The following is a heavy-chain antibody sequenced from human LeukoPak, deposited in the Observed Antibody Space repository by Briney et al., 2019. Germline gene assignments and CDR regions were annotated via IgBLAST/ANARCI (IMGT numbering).Heavy chain of an antibody. CDR2: IIPIFGTA. Sequence: GSSVKVSCNASGGSFSSYAISWVRQAPAPGLEWGGGIIPIFGTANHAQKFQGRVTITADESTSTAYMELSSLRSEDTAVYYCAALTATVRRRCGRCWGQGTLVTISS. D-gene: IGHD4-17*01. J-gene: IGHJ4*02. V-gene: IGHV1-69*01. CDR1: GGSFSSYA. CDR3: AALTATVRRRCGRC.